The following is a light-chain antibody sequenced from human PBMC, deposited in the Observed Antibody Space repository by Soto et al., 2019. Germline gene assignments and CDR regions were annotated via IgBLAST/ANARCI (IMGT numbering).Light chain of an antibody. CDR2: GNS. CDR3: QSYDSSLSGYVV. CDR1: SSNIGAGYD. J-gene: IGLJ2*01. V-gene: IGLV1-40*01. Sequence: QSVLTQPPSVSGAPGQRVTISCTGSSSNIGAGYDVHWYQQLPGTAPKFLIYGNSNRPSGVPDRFSGSKSGTSASLAITGLQAEDEADYYCQSYDSSLSGYVVFGGGTKLT.